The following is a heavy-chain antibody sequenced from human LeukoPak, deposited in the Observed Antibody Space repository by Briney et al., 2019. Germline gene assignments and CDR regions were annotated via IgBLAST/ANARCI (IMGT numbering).Heavy chain of an antibody. CDR2: INPNSGGT. CDR3: TKSDGGGYDFHP. CDR1: GYTFTTFD. J-gene: IGHJ5*02. D-gene: IGHD5-12*01. V-gene: IGHV1-2*02. Sequence: ASVKVSCTASGYTFTTFDIHWVRQAPGQGLEWMGWINPNSGGTKYAQKFQGRITMTRDTSISTAFMEVSRLRSDDTAVYYCTKSDGGGYDFHPWGQGTLVTVSS.